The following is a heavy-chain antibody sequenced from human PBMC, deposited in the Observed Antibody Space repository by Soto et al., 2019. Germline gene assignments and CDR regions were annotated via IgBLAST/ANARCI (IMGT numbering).Heavy chain of an antibody. Sequence: GGSLRLSCAASGFTFDDYAMHWVRQAPGKGLEWVSGISWNSGSIGYADSVKGRFTISRDNAKNSLYLQMNSLRAEDTALYYCAKGPMPFDYWGQGTLVTVSS. V-gene: IGHV3-9*01. CDR3: AKGPMPFDY. CDR1: GFTFDDYA. D-gene: IGHD2-2*01. CDR2: ISWNSGSI. J-gene: IGHJ4*02.